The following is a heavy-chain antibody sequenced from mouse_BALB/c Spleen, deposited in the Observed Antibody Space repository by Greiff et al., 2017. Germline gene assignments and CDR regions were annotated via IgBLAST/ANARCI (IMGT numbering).Heavy chain of an antibody. J-gene: IGHJ3*01. CDR1: GFTFSDYY. V-gene: IGHV5-4*02. CDR2: ISDGGSYT. Sequence: DVKLVESGGGLVKPGGSLKLSCAASGFTFSDYYMYWVRQTPEKRLEWVATISDGGSYTYYPDSVKGRFTISRDNAKNNLYLQMSSLKSEDTAMYYCARERGFAYWGQGTLVTVSA. CDR3: ARERGFAY.